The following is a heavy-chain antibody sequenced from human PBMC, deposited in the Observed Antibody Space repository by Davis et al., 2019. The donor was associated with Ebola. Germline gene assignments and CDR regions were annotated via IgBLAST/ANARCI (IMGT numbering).Heavy chain of an antibody. CDR2: INTNTGNP. CDR3: ARVSVGIQFDP. D-gene: IGHD3-10*01. Sequence: ASVKVSCKASGYTFTSYAMNWVRQAPGQGLEWMGWINTNTGNPTYAQGLTGRFVFSLDTSVSTAYLQISSLKAEDTAVCYCARVSVGIQFDPWGQGTLVTVSS. CDR1: GYTFTSYA. J-gene: IGHJ5*02. V-gene: IGHV7-4-1*02.